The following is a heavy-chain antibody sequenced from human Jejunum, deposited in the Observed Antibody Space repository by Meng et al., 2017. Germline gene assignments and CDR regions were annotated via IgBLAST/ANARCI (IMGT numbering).Heavy chain of an antibody. J-gene: IGHJ4*02. V-gene: IGHV3-7*01. CDR1: GFSFSRYA. CDR2: IRKDGSET. CDR3: ARSSGWFGFDY. D-gene: IGHD6-19*01. Sequence: GGSLRLSCAASGFSFSRYAMSWVRQAPGKGLEWVANIRKDGSETNYVDSVEGRFTISRDNAKNSLFLQLDSLRAEDTAVYYCARSSGWFGFDYWGQGTLVTVSS.